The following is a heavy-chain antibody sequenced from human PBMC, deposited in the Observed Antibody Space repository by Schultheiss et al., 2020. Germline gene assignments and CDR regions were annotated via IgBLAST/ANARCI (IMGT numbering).Heavy chain of an antibody. CDR1: GFTFSNYS. CDR3: AKDQWELIIKWFDP. J-gene: IGHJ5*02. Sequence: GGSLRLSCAASGFTFSNYSMNWVRQAPGKGLEWVAVISYDGSNKYYADSVKGRFTISRDNSKNSLYLQMSGLRDEDTAVYYCAKDQWELIIKWFDPWGQGTLVTVSS. CDR2: ISYDGSNK. V-gene: IGHV3-30*18. D-gene: IGHD3-10*01.